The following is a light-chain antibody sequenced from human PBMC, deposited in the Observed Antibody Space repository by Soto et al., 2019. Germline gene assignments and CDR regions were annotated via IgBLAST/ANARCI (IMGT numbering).Light chain of an antibody. V-gene: IGLV6-57*02. Sequence: NFMLTQPHSVSESPGKTVTISCTGSSGSIASNYVQWYQQRPGSAPTTVIYEDNQRPSGVPDRFSGSIDSSSNSASLTFSGLKTEDEADYYCQSYDSSNVVFGGGTKVTVL. CDR1: SGSIASNY. CDR3: QSYDSSNVV. J-gene: IGLJ2*01. CDR2: EDN.